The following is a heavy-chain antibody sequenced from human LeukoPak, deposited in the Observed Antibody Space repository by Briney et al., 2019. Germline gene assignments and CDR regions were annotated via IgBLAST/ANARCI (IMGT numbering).Heavy chain of an antibody. D-gene: IGHD1-26*01. CDR2: IYPADSDT. Sequence: GESLKISCRDSGYSFTTYWIVWVRQMPGKGLEYMGIIYPADSDTRYSPPFQGQVTISADKSISTACLQWSSLKASDTAMYYCAKFKPGAAYFDYWGQGTLVTVSS. CDR1: GYSFTTYW. V-gene: IGHV5-51*01. CDR3: AKFKPGAAYFDY. J-gene: IGHJ4*02.